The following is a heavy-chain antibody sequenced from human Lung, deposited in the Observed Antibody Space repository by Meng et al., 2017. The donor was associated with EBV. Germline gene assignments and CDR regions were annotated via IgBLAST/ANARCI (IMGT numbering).Heavy chain of an antibody. CDR2: IYYSGST. CDR3: ASPLGILGIVDL. V-gene: IGHV4-39*01. Sequence: QRQLHDSGPGLVKPSETLSLTCTVSGGSISSSSYYWGWIRQPPGKGLEWIRSIYYSGSTYYNPSLKSRVTISVDTSKNRFSLKLSSVTAADTAVYYCASPLGILGIVDLWGRGTLVTVSS. D-gene: IGHD7-27*01. CDR1: GGSISSSSYY. J-gene: IGHJ2*01.